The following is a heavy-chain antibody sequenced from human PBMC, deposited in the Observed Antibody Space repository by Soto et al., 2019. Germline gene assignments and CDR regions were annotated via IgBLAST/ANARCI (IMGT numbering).Heavy chain of an antibody. D-gene: IGHD2-15*01. J-gene: IGHJ3*01. Sequence: QMQLVQSGPEVKKPGTSVKVSCKASGFTFTSSAMQWVRQARGQRLEWIGWIVVGSGNTNYAQKFQERVTSTRYMSTRTAYIELSSLRAADTAVYYCAAAMVVAATMSAFDFWSQGTMDTVSS. CDR2: IVVGSGNT. CDR3: AAAMVVAATMSAFDF. V-gene: IGHV1-58*02. CDR1: GFTFTSSA.